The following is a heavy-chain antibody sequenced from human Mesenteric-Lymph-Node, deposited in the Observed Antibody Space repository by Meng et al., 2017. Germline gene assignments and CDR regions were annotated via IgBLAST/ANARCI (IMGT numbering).Heavy chain of an antibody. CDR3: ARDTPDYGGNSYYYFDY. D-gene: IGHD4-23*01. J-gene: IGHJ4*02. V-gene: IGHV1-18*01. CDR2: INTYNGNT. CDR1: GYTFTSYG. Sequence: ASVKVSCKASGYTFTSYGISWVRQAPGQGLEWMAWINTYNGNTNYAQKLQGRVTITADKSTSTAYMELSSLRSEDTAVYYCARDTPDYGGNSYYYFDYWGQGTLVTVSS.